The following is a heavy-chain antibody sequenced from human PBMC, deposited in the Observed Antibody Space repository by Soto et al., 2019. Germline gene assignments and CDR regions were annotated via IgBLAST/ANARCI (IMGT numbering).Heavy chain of an antibody. CDR1: GGSISSSSYY. Sequence: SETLSLTCTVSGGSISSSSYYWGWIRQPPGKELEWIASIYHSGRTNYNQSIKRRVTISVETSKKQLSMKMSYVTVADTAVYYCARHYGPLEEGLRYFDWLLDNYGMDVWGQGTTVT. CDR2: IYHSGRT. D-gene: IGHD3-9*01. J-gene: IGHJ6*02. CDR3: ARHYGPLEEGLRYFDWLLDNYGMDV. V-gene: IGHV4-39*01.